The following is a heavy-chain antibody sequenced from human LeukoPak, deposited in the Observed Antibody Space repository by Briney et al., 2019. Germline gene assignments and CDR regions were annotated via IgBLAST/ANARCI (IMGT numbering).Heavy chain of an antibody. D-gene: IGHD5-24*01. CDR3: ARIRDGYNDAYDI. CDR1: GYTFTKYY. V-gene: IGHV1-46*01. J-gene: IGHJ3*02. Sequence: ASVKVSCKASGYTFTKYYIHWVRQAPGQGLEWMGLINPGGDNTDYAQNFQGRVTMTRDTSTSTVYMELSSLRSEDTAIYYCARIRDGYNDAYDIWGQGTVVTVPS. CDR2: INPGGDNT.